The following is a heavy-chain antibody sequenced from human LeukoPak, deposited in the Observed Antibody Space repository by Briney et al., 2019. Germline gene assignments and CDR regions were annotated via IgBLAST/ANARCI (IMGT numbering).Heavy chain of an antibody. CDR2: VTVSGGGT. CDR3: AKRAARPAYYFDF. J-gene: IGHJ4*02. Sequence: GGSLRLSCAASGFTFSSYAMGWVRQAPGKGLEWVSTVTVSGGGTYYGDSVKGRFTISRDNSKNTLYLQMNSLRAEDTAVYYCAKRAARPAYYFDFWGQGTLVTISS. V-gene: IGHV3-23*01. CDR1: GFTFSSYA. D-gene: IGHD6-6*01.